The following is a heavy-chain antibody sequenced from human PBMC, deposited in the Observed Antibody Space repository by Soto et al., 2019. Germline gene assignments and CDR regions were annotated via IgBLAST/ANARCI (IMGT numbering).Heavy chain of an antibody. CDR1: GFTFSSYA. Sequence: GGSLRLSCAASGFTFSSYAMSWVRQAPGKGLEWVSAISGSGGSTYYADSVKGRFTISRDNSKNTLYLQMNSLRAEDTAVYYCAKDRCSGGSCLSAFDIWGQGTMVTVSS. V-gene: IGHV3-23*01. D-gene: IGHD2-15*01. J-gene: IGHJ3*02. CDR3: AKDRCSGGSCLSAFDI. CDR2: ISGSGGST.